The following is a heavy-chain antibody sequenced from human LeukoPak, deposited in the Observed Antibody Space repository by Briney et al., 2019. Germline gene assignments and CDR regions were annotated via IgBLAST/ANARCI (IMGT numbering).Heavy chain of an antibody. Sequence: GGSLRLSCTASGFTSTTYEFNWVRQAPGKGLEWVSYISSGATTIYHADPVKGRFTISRDNAKNSLYLQMNSLRVEDTAVYYCARTYGDYWSIGNAKNAFDIWGQGTMVTVSS. V-gene: IGHV3-48*03. CDR2: ISSGATTI. CDR1: GFTSTTYE. J-gene: IGHJ3*02. CDR3: ARTYGDYWSIGNAKNAFDI. D-gene: IGHD4-17*01.